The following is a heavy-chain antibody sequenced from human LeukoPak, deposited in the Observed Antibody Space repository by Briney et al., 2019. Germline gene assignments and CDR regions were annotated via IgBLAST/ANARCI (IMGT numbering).Heavy chain of an antibody. Sequence: SETLSLTCTVSGGSLSSYYWTWIRQPPGKGLEWIGYIYYSGTTNYNPSLKSRVTISVDTSKNQFSLKLSSVTAADTAVYYCARGRSSGWYIKPYHYFDYWGQGTLVTVSS. V-gene: IGHV4-59*12. CDR1: GGSLSSYY. CDR2: IYYSGTT. D-gene: IGHD6-19*01. J-gene: IGHJ4*02. CDR3: ARGRSSGWYIKPYHYFDY.